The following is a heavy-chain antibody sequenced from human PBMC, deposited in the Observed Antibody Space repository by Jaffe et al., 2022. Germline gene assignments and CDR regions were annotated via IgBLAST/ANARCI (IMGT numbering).Heavy chain of an antibody. Sequence: EVQLVESGGGLVKPGGSLRLSCAASGFTFSRYSMNWVRQAPGKGLEFVSSITDNSGYIDYAASVKGRFTISRDNAKKSLYLQMNSLRPEDSAVYYCAPIILTTLNYWGQGTVVTVSS. V-gene: IGHV3-21*02. D-gene: IGHD2-15*01. J-gene: IGHJ4*02. CDR1: GFTFSRYS. CDR2: ITDNSGYI. CDR3: APIILTTLNY.